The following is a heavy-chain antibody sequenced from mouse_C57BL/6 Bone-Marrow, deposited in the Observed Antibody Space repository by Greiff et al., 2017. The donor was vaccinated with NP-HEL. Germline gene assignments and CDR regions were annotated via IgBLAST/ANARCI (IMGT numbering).Heavy chain of an antibody. J-gene: IGHJ3*01. D-gene: IGHD4-1*01. V-gene: IGHV1-50*01. Sequence: QVQLQQPGAELVKPGASVKLSCKASGYTFTSYWMQWVKQRPGQGLEWIGEIDPSDSYTNYNQKFKGKATLTVDTSSSTAYMQLSSLTSEDSAVYYCASYFNWDRGFAYWGQGTLVTVSA. CDR2: IDPSDSYT. CDR3: ASYFNWDRGFAY. CDR1: GYTFTSYW.